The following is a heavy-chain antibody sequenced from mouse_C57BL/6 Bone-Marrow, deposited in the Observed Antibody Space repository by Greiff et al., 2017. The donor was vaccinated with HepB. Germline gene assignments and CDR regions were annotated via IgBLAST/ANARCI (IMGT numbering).Heavy chain of an antibody. D-gene: IGHD1-1*01. Sequence: QVQLKESGAELARPGASVKLSCKASGYTFTSYGISWVKQRTGQGLEWIGEIYPRSGNTYYNEKFKGKATLTADKSSSTAYMELRSLTSEDSAVYFWARGDYYGISSGYFDYWGQGTTLTVSS. CDR2: IYPRSGNT. J-gene: IGHJ2*01. CDR3: ARGDYYGISSGYFDY. CDR1: GYTFTSYG. V-gene: IGHV1-81*01.